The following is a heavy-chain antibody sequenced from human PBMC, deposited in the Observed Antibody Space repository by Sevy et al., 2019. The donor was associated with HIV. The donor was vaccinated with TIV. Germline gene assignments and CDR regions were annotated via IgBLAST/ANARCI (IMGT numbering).Heavy chain of an antibody. CDR3: EAITTAGRDY. CDR2: ISGSGGYT. CDR1: GFIFSSYV. D-gene: IGHD6-13*01. V-gene: IGHV3-23*01. Sequence: GGSLRLSCAASGFIFSSYVMTWVRRAPGKGLEWVSTISGSGGYTYYAESVKGRFTISRDNSNNILYLQMNSLRAEDTAVYYCEAITTAGRDYWGQGTLVTVSS. J-gene: IGHJ4*02.